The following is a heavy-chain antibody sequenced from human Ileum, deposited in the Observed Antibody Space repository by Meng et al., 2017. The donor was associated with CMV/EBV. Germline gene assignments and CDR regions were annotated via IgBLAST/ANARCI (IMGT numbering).Heavy chain of an antibody. CDR2: IWYDGSNK. V-gene: IGHV3-33*01. Sequence: GSLRLSCAASGFTFSSYGIHWVRRAPGKGLEWVSLIWYDGSNKYYADSVKGRFTISRDNSKNTLYLQMNSLRAEDTAVYYCAREYCTSTSCYKAIDPWGQGTLVTVSS. CDR1: GFTFSSYG. J-gene: IGHJ5*02. D-gene: IGHD2-2*02. CDR3: AREYCTSTSCYKAIDP.